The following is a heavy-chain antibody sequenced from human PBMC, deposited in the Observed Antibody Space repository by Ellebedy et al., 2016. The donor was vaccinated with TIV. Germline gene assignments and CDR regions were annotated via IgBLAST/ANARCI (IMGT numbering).Heavy chain of an antibody. Sequence: PGGSLRLSCVASGFTFSTYSMNGVRQAQGKGLQWVSYICSSSSNIYYADSVKGRFTVSRDNAKDSLYLQMDSLRADDTAVYYCARGVGVHHSYDFDYWGQGALVTVSS. CDR3: ARGVGVHHSYDFDY. CDR2: ICSSSSNI. CDR1: GFTFSTYS. V-gene: IGHV3-48*01. J-gene: IGHJ4*02. D-gene: IGHD1-26*01.